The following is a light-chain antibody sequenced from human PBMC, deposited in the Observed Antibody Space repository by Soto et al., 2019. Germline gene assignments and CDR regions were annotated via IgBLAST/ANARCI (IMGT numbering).Light chain of an antibody. V-gene: IGKV3-11*01. J-gene: IGKJ1*01. CDR2: DSS. Sequence: EIVLTQSPATLSLSPGERATLSCRASQSIAGYLAWYQQKSGQAPRLLIYDSSKRATGIPARFSGSGSGTDFTLTISSLEPEDFAVYYCLQRSAWPWTFGQGTKVEI. CDR3: LQRSAWPWT. CDR1: QSIAGY.